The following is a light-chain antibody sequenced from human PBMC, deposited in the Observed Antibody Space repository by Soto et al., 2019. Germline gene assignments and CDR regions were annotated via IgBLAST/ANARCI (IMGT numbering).Light chain of an antibody. V-gene: IGKV1-33*01. CDR2: DAF. CDR1: QAIGYY. J-gene: IGKJ3*01. CDR3: QYSRHLPL. Sequence: DIPMTQSPSSLSASVGDRVTITCQASQAIGYYLNWYQHKPGKATKLLIYDAFNFETGVPSRFCGGGSGTHFSLTISGLQPDDVATYYCQYSRHLPLFGPGTKVDMK.